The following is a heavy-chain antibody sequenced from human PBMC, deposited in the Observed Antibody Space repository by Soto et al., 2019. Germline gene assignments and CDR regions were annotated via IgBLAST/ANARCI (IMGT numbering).Heavy chain of an antibody. D-gene: IGHD3-22*01. CDR1: GGTFSSYT. V-gene: IGHV1-69*13. CDR3: ARDGTLYDSRAYYYLY. J-gene: IGHJ4*02. Sequence: SVKVSCKASGGTFSSYTITWVRQAPGQGLEWMGGITPMFGTPNYAQKFRGRVTITADESTSAAYMELSSLRSEDTAMYFCARDGTLYDSRAYYYLYWGQGTLVTVSS. CDR2: ITPMFGTP.